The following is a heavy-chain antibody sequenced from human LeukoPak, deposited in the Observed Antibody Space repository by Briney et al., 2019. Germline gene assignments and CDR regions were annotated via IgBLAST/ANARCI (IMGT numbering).Heavy chain of an antibody. Sequence: GGSLRLSCAASGFTFSSYAMSWVRQAPGKGLEWASAISGSGGSTYYADSVKGRFTISRDNSKNTLYLQMNSLRAEDTAVYYCAKDLAIFGVVITGLDYWGQGTLVTVSS. CDR3: AKDLAIFGVVITGLDY. J-gene: IGHJ4*02. V-gene: IGHV3-23*01. D-gene: IGHD3-3*01. CDR1: GFTFSSYA. CDR2: ISGSGGST.